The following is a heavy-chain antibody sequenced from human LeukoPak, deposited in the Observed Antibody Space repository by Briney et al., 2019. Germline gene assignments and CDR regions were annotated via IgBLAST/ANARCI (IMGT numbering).Heavy chain of an antibody. V-gene: IGHV3-23*01. J-gene: IGHJ4*02. CDR2: ISGSGGST. CDR3: ARRAGSYSHSYDY. CDR1: GFTFSSYG. D-gene: IGHD2-15*01. Sequence: GGSLRLSCAASGFTFSSYGMSWVRQAPGKGLEWVSAISGSGGSTYYADSVKGRFTISRDNSKNTLYLQMNSLRAEDTAVYYCARRAGSYSHSYDYWGQGTLVTVSS.